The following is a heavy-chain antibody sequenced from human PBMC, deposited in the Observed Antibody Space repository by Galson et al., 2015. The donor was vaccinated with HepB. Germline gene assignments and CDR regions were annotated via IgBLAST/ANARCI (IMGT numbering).Heavy chain of an antibody. CDR3: ARVLDLNYDYFYYYLDV. D-gene: IGHD1-7*01. CDR2: INTNTGNT. CDR1: GYTFTSYT. V-gene: IGHV7-4-1*02. J-gene: IGHJ6*03. Sequence: SVKVSCKASGYTFTSYTMNWVRQAPGQGLEWMGCINTNTGNTTYAQVFTGRFVFSLDISDTTAYLQISSLKAEDTAVYYCARVLDLNYDYFYYYLDVWGKGTTVTVSS.